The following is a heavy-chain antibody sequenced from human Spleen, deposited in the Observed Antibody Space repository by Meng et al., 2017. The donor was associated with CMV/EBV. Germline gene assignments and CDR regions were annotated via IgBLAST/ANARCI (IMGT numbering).Heavy chain of an antibody. Sequence: QVQLQESGPGLVKPSETPCLTCSGSGGSIRSYYWSWIRQPAGKGLEWIGHIYSSGSTNYNPSLKSRVTMSLDTSKSQFSLKLSSVTAADTAVYYCAGSGRSYWFDPWGQGTLVTVSS. J-gene: IGHJ5*02. CDR1: GGSIRSYY. V-gene: IGHV4-4*07. CDR2: IYSSGST. D-gene: IGHD3-10*01. CDR3: AGSGRSYWFDP.